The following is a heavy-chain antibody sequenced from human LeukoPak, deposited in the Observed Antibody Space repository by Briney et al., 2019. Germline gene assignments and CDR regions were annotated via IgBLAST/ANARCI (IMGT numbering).Heavy chain of an antibody. J-gene: IGHJ4*02. CDR3: ARDGGDHIVVVPAAIPQAPYFDY. D-gene: IGHD2-2*02. CDR1: GGSISSSSYY. V-gene: IGHV4-39*07. CDR2: IYYSGST. Sequence: PSETLSLTCTVSGGSISSSSYYWGWIRQPPGKGLEWIGSIYYSGSTYYNPSLKSRVTISVDTSKNQFSLKLSSVTAADTAVYYCARDGGDHIVVVPAAIPQAPYFDYWGQGTLVTVSS.